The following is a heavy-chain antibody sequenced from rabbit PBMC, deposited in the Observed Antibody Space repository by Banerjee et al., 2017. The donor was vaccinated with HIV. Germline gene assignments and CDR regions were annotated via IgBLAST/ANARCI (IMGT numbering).Heavy chain of an antibody. CDR3: ARAAYAGGGFAWYFNL. Sequence: QEQLVESGGGLVQPGGSLKLSCKASGFDFSSYGVSWVRQAPGKGLEWIGYIDPVFGSTLYADWVNGRFTISSHNAQNTLYLQLNSLTAADTATYFCARAAYAGGGFAWYFNLWGPGTLVTVS. V-gene: IGHV1S47*01. CDR1: GFDFSSYG. CDR2: IDPVFGST. J-gene: IGHJ4*01. D-gene: IGHD8-1*01.